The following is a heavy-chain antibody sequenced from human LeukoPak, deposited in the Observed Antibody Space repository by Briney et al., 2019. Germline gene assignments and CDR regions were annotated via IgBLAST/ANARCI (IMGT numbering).Heavy chain of an antibody. CDR2: IIPILGIA. Sequence: SVKVSCKASGYTFTGYYIHWVRQAPGQGLEWMGRIIPILGIANYAQKFQGRVTITADKSTSTAYMELSSLRSEDTAVYYCARQIGGSFDYWGQGTLVTVSS. J-gene: IGHJ4*02. D-gene: IGHD2-15*01. V-gene: IGHV1-69*02. CDR3: ARQIGGSFDY. CDR1: GYTFTGYY.